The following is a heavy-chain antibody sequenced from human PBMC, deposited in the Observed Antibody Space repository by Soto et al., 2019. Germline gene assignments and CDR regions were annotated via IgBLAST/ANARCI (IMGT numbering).Heavy chain of an antibody. J-gene: IGHJ4*01. Sequence: PGESLKISCEVSGFTFSDFGLDWVRQAPGKGLEWVAIISHDGSKRFYADSVKGRFTISRDNSKNTLYLQMSSLRPEDTALYYCAKTATYVDGYDNTGYSSEDYWGHGTLVTVSS. CDR2: ISHDGSKR. V-gene: IGHV3-30*18. D-gene: IGHD3-22*01. CDR3: AKTATYVDGYDNTGYSSEDY. CDR1: GFTFSDFG.